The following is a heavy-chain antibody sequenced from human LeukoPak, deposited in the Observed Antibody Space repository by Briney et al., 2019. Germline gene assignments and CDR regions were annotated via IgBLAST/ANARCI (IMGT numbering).Heavy chain of an antibody. D-gene: IGHD2-15*01. Sequence: GSLRLSCAASGFTFSSYGMSWVRQAPGKGLEWVSAISGSGASTYYADSVKGRFTMSRDNSKNTLYLQMNSLRAEDTAVYYCAKGVGYCSGGSCQQFDYWGQGTLVTVSS. V-gene: IGHV3-23*01. J-gene: IGHJ4*02. CDR1: GFTFSSYG. CDR2: ISGSGAST. CDR3: AKGVGYCSGGSCQQFDY.